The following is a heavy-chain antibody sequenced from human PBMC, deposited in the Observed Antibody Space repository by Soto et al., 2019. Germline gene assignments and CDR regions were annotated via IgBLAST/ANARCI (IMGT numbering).Heavy chain of an antibody. CDR1: GGSFSGYY. J-gene: IGHJ5*02. CDR3: ARPGLSIGSGWRRVGWFDP. D-gene: IGHD6-19*01. Sequence: QVQLQQWGAGLLKPSETLSLTCAVYGGSFSGYYWSWIRQPPGKGLEWIGEINHSGSTNYNPSLKSRVTISVDTSKNQFSLKLSSVTAADTAVYYCARPGLSIGSGWRRVGWFDPWGQGTLVTVSS. V-gene: IGHV4-34*01. CDR2: INHSGST.